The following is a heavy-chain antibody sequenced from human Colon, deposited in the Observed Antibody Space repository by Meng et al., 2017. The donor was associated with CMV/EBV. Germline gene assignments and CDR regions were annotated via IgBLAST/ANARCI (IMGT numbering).Heavy chain of an antibody. CDR3: ARDSSSSAYSPFDY. D-gene: IGHD3-22*01. Sequence: QVQLQHSGPGLLKHPQSLPRTGPIAGDSVSSNSPAWNGIRQSPSRGLEWLGRTYYRSKWYNDYAVSVKSRITINPDTSKNQFSLQLNSVTPEDTAVYYCARDSSSSAYSPFDYWGQGTLVTVSS. J-gene: IGHJ4*02. V-gene: IGHV6-1*01. CDR1: GDSVSSNSPA. CDR2: TYYRSKWYN.